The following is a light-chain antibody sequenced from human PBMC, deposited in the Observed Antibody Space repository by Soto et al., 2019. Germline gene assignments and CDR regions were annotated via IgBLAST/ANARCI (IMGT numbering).Light chain of an antibody. CDR3: GTWDSSLSAVV. J-gene: IGLJ2*01. Sequence: QSVLTQPPSVSAAPGQKVSISCSGSSSNIGNNYVSWYQHLPGAAPKVLIYDNNKRPSGIPDRFSGSKSDTSATLDITGLQTGDEADYYCGTWDSSLSAVVFGGGTQLTVL. CDR2: DNN. V-gene: IGLV1-51*01. CDR1: SSNIGNNY.